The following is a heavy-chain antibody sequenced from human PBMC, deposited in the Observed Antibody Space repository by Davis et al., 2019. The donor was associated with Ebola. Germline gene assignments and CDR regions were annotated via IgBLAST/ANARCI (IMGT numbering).Heavy chain of an antibody. CDR2: TSHNERER. CDR3: ARNPGGANGMDV. V-gene: IGHV3-30*04. Sequence: GESLKISCAASGFTFSNYAMHWVRQAPGKGLEWVAVTSHNERERFYGESVQGRFTISRDNAKNTLYLQMHSLRAEDTAVYYCARNPGGANGMDVWGQGTTVTVSS. D-gene: IGHD1-26*01. CDR1: GFTFSNYA. J-gene: IGHJ6*02.